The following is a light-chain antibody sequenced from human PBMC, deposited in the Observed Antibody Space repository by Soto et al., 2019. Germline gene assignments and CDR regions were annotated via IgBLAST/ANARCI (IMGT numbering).Light chain of an antibody. J-gene: IGKJ1*01. V-gene: IGKV1-5*01. CDR3: QQYNSYSPT. CDR2: DAS. CDR1: QSISSW. Sequence: DIQMTQSPSTLSASVGDRVTITCRASQSISSWLAWYQQKPGKAPKLLIYDASSLESGVPSRFSGSGSGTEFTLTSSSLQPDDFAHYYCQQYNSYSPTFGQGTKVEIK.